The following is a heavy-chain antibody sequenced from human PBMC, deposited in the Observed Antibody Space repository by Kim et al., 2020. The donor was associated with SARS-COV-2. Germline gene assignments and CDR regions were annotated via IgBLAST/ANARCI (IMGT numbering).Heavy chain of an antibody. J-gene: IGHJ4*02. Sequence: GGSLRLSCAASGFTFAGSVMHWFRQAPGKGLQWVALVSGDGGTTYYADSVKGRFTISRDNSDDSLYLQMNSLRTDDPAFYYCSKASGWLPTYWGQGTLGTVS. CDR1: GFTFAGSV. V-gene: IGHV3-43*02. CDR2: VSGDGGTT. CDR3: SKASGWLPTY. D-gene: IGHD6-19*01.